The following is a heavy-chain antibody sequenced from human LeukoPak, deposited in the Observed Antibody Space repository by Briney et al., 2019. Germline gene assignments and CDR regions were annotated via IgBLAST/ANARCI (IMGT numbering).Heavy chain of an antibody. CDR1: GDSIDRDYF. V-gene: IGHV4-38-2*02. CDR2: MYHTVVT. CDR3: VRRSRRWGFFDV. D-gene: IGHD3-16*01. Sequence: SETLSLTCTVSGDSIDRDYFWGWIRQPPGNRLEWFGNMYHTVVTYDNPSLKGRVTLSIDTSKNQLFLRLNSATAADTAVYYCVRRSRRWGFFDVWGKGTTVTVSS. J-gene: IGHJ6*04.